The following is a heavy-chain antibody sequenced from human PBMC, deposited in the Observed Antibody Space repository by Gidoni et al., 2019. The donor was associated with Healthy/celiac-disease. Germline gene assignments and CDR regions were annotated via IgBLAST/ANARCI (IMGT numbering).Heavy chain of an antibody. CDR1: GFSLSNARMG. V-gene: IGHV2-26*01. J-gene: IGHJ6*02. D-gene: IGHD2-2*02. CDR2: IFSNDEK. Sequence: QVTLKESGPVLVKPTETLTLTCTVSGFSLSNARMGVSWIRQPPGKALEWLAHIFSNDEKSYSTSLKSRLTSSKDNSKSQVVITMTNMDPVDTATYYCARIRRDCSSTSCYTDYYYYGMDVWGQGTTVTVSS. CDR3: ARIRRDCSSTSCYTDYYYYGMDV.